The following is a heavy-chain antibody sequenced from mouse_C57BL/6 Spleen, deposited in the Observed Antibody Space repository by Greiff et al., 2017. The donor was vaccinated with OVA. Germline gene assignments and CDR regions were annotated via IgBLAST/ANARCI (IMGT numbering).Heavy chain of an antibody. D-gene: IGHD2-3*01. J-gene: IGHJ2*01. CDR1: GYTFTSYW. Sequence: QVQLQQPGAELVKPGASVKLSCKASGYTFTSYWMHWVKQRPGRGLEWIGRIDPNSGGTKYNEKFKSKATLTVDKPTITAYMQLSSLTSEYSAVYYCARGSDGYYFDYWGQGTTLTVSS. V-gene: IGHV1-72*01. CDR2: IDPNSGGT. CDR3: ARGSDGYYFDY.